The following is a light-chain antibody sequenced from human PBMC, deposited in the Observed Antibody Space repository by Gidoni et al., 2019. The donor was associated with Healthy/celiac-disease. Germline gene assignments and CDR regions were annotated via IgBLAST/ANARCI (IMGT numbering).Light chain of an antibody. V-gene: IGKV3-11*01. J-gene: IGKJ4*01. Sequence: EIVLTQSPATLSLSPGERATLSCRASQSVSSYLAWYQQKPGQAPRLLIYDASNRATGIPARFSGSGSGTDFTLTISSLEPVDFAVYYCQQRSNWPGFGGGTKVEIK. CDR3: QQRSNWPG. CDR2: DAS. CDR1: QSVSSY.